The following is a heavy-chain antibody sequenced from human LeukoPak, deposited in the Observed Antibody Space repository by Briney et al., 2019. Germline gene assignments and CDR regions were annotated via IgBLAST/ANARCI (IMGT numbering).Heavy chain of an antibody. D-gene: IGHD1-26*01. J-gene: IGHJ4*02. CDR2: IYHSGTT. CDR3: ARGKAYSGSYYGIFDY. CDR1: GFSISNDYY. Sequence: SETLSLTCTVSGFSISNDYYRTWLRQPPGKGLEWIGGIYHSGTTYYNPSLRGRVSISLDTSKTQFSLKLSSVTAADTAVYYCARGKAYSGSYYGIFDYWGQGTLVTVSS. V-gene: IGHV4-38-2*02.